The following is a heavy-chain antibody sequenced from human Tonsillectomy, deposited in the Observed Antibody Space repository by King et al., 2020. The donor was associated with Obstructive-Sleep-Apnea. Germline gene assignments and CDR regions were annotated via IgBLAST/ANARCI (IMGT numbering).Heavy chain of an antibody. Sequence: QLVQSGAEVKEPVSSVKVSCKASGDTFSSYSISWVRQAPGQGLECVGRIIPMLVIGKYAQKLQGRVTTTADKSTSTVYMELSSLRSEDTAVYYCARDLAEAGSSAFDIWGQGTMVTVSS. J-gene: IGHJ3*02. CDR2: IIPMLVIG. CDR1: GDTFSSYS. D-gene: IGHD3-16*01. CDR3: ARDLAEAGSSAFDI. V-gene: IGHV1-69*09.